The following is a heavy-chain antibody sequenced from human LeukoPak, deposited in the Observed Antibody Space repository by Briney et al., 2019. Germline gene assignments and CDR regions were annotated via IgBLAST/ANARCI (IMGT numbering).Heavy chain of an antibody. CDR2: INHSGST. CDR1: GGSFSGYY. CDR3: ARQPLRYFDWTRTFDY. D-gene: IGHD3-9*01. Sequence: SETLSLTCAVYGGSFSGYYWSWIRQPPGKGLEWIGEINHSGSTNYNPSLESRVTISVDTSKNQFSLKLSSVTAADTAVYYCARQPLRYFDWTRTFDYWGQGTLVTVSS. V-gene: IGHV4-34*01. J-gene: IGHJ4*02.